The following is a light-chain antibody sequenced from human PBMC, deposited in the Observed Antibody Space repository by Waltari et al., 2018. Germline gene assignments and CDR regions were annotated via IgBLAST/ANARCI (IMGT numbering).Light chain of an antibody. Sequence: QSALTQRPSLSGTPGQGVTISCSGASSNIGVNDVTWYQQFPGTAPKLLIYSNYRRPCGVPGRLSGSKSGISASLAISGLQSEDEADYYCATWDDKLNGVLFGGGTKLTVL. J-gene: IGLJ3*02. CDR3: ATWDDKLNGVL. CDR2: SNY. CDR1: SSNIGVND. V-gene: IGLV1-44*01.